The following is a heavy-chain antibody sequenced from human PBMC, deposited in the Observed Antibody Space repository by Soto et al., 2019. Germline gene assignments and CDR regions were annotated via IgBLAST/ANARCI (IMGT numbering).Heavy chain of an antibody. CDR2: IIPIFGTA. J-gene: IGHJ6*02. Sequence: ASVKVSCKASGGTFSSYAISWVRQAPGQGLEWMGGIIPIFGTANYAQKFQGRVTITADESTSTAYMELSSLRSEDTAVYYCARGDSHRGIVVSYYGMDVWGQGTTVTVAS. V-gene: IGHV1-69*13. CDR3: ARGDSHRGIVVSYYGMDV. D-gene: IGHD2-15*01. CDR1: GGTFSSYA.